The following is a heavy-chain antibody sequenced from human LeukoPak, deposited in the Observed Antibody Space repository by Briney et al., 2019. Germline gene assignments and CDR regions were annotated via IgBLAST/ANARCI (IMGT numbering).Heavy chain of an antibody. Sequence: SETLSLTCTVSGGXISSSSYYWGWIRQPPGKGLEWIGSIYYSGSTYYNPSLKSRVTISVDTSKNQFSLKLSSVTAADTAVYYCARQPVVAAFDYWGQGTLVTVSS. CDR3: ARQPVVAAFDY. CDR1: GGXISSSSYY. D-gene: IGHD2-15*01. J-gene: IGHJ4*02. CDR2: IYYSGST. V-gene: IGHV4-39*01.